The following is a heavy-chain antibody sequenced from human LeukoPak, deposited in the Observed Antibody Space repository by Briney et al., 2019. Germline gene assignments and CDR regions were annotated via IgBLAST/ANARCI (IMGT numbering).Heavy chain of an antibody. V-gene: IGHV1-18*01. CDR2: ISAHDGTR. CDR3: ARRSTLYSSGRFYFDY. J-gene: IGHJ4*02. Sequence: GASVKVSCKASGYTFTSYGISWVRQAPGQGLERMGWISAHDGTRNYALKHEDRVTMTTDTSTSTAYMELRGLRSDDTAVYYCARRSTLYSSGRFYFDYWGQGTLVTVSS. CDR1: GYTFTSYG. D-gene: IGHD6-19*01.